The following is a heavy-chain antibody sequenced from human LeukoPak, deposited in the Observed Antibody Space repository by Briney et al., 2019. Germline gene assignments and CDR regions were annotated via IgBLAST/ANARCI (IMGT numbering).Heavy chain of an antibody. Sequence: ASVKVSCKASGYTFTSYGISWVRQAPGQGLEWMGWISAYNGNTNYAQKLQGRVTMTPDTTPSTPYIELRRVRSTNTGVYYCARDGGGTSYDFWSGYYNWFDPWGQGTLVTVSS. J-gene: IGHJ5*02. CDR1: GYTFTSYG. CDR3: ARDGGGTSYDFWSGYYNWFDP. V-gene: IGHV1-18*01. CDR2: ISAYNGNT. D-gene: IGHD3-3*01.